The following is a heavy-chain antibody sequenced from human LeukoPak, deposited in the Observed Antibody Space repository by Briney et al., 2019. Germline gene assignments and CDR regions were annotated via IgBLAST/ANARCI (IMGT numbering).Heavy chain of an antibody. CDR1: GFPFSSYW. Sequence: PGGSLRLSCVASGFPFSSYWMTWVRQAPGKGLEWVANIKQDGSKKSYVDSVKGRFTISRDNSKNTLYLQMNSLRAEDTAVCYCAREVEMAVDYWGQGTLVTVSS. J-gene: IGHJ4*02. CDR3: AREVEMAVDY. CDR2: IKQDGSKK. D-gene: IGHD5-24*01. V-gene: IGHV3-7*01.